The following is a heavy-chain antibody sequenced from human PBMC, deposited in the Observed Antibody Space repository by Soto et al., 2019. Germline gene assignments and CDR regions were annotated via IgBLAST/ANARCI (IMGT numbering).Heavy chain of an antibody. Sequence: GGSLRLSCAASGFTFSSYAMSWVRQAPGKGLEWVSAISGSGGSTYYADSVKGRFTISRDNSKNTLYLQMNSLRAEDTAVYYCAKDPADVLLWFGELSMAHWFDPWGQGTLVTVSS. D-gene: IGHD3-10*01. CDR1: GFTFSSYA. CDR2: ISGSGGST. J-gene: IGHJ5*02. CDR3: AKDPADVLLWFGELSMAHWFDP. V-gene: IGHV3-23*01.